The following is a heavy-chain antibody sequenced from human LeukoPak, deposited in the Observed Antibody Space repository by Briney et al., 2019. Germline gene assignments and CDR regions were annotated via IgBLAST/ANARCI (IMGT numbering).Heavy chain of an antibody. D-gene: IGHD3-9*01. J-gene: IGHJ4*02. CDR2: ISGSSRSI. Sequence: GGSLRLFCAASGFTFSGYSVHWVRLAPGKGLGWVSSISGSSRSIYYADSVKGRFPISRDNAKNSLHLHLHSLRAEHTAVYYCARANPPAISFFDWWGQGTLVSVSS. V-gene: IGHV3-21*01. CDR3: ARANPPAISFFDW. CDR1: GFTFSGYS.